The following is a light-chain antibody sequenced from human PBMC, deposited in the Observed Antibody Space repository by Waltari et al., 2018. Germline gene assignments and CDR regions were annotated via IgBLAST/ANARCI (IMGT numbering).Light chain of an antibody. CDR2: DAS. CDR3: QQRRNWPLS. Sequence: VLTQSPATLSLSPGDRAALSCRASQSIVDAIAWYQPRPGQTPRLLIYDASNRAPGIPARFSGSGSGTDFTLTISSLEPEDFAVYYCQQRRNWPLSFGQGTRLEIK. CDR1: QSIVDA. V-gene: IGKV3-11*01. J-gene: IGKJ5*01.